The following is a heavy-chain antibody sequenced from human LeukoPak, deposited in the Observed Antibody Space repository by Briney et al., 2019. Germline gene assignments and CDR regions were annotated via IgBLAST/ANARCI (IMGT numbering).Heavy chain of an antibody. CDR2: ISGSGGHT. V-gene: IGHV3-21*01. Sequence: GGSLRLSCEASGFTFNSHAMTWVRLAPGKGLEWVSSISGSGGHTYYADSVKGRFTISRDNAKNSLYVQMNSLRAEDTAVYYCARDFGLRAAAAHFDYWGQGTLVTVSS. CDR3: ARDFGLRAAAAHFDY. J-gene: IGHJ4*02. D-gene: IGHD6-13*01. CDR1: GFTFNSHA.